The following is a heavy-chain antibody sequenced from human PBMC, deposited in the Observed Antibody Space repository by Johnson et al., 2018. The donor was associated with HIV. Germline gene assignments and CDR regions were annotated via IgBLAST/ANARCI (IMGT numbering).Heavy chain of an antibody. CDR3: ARPDSSSARAHDAFDI. V-gene: IGHV3-48*03. J-gene: IGHJ3*02. Sequence: EVQLVESGGGLVQPGGSLRLSCAASGFDVSRNDMNWVRQAPGKGLEWVSYISSSGSTIYYADSVKGRFTIYRDNAKNSLYLQMNSLRAEDTAVYYCARPDSSSARAHDAFDIWGQGTMVTVSS. CDR1: GFDVSRND. CDR2: ISSSGSTI. D-gene: IGHD6-6*01.